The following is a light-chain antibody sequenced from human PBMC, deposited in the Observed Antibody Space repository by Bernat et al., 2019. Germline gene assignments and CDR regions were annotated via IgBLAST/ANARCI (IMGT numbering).Light chain of an antibody. Sequence: DIQMTQSPSTLSASVGDRVTITCRASQSISDWLAWYQQKPGKAPKLLTYKAFSLESGVPSRFSGSGSATEFTLTISSLQPDDSAMYYCQQYKNYIAFYQGTRLEIK. CDR2: KAF. V-gene: IGKV1-5*03. CDR3: QQYKNYIA. J-gene: IGKJ5*01. CDR1: QSISDW.